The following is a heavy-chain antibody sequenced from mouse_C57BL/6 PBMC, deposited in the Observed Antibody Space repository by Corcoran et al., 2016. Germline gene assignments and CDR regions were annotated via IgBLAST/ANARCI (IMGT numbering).Heavy chain of an antibody. CDR3: ARSGYFDV. Sequence: QIQLVQSGPELKKPGETVKISCKASGYTFTTYGMSWVKQAPGKGLKWMGWINTYSGVPTYADDFKGRFAFSLETSASTAYLQINNLKNEDTATYFCARSGYFDVWGTGTTVTVSS. CDR2: INTYSGVP. J-gene: IGHJ1*03. CDR1: GYTFTTYG. V-gene: IGHV9-3*01.